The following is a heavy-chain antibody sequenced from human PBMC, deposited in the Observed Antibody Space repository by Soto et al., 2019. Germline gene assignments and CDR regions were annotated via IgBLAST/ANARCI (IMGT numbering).Heavy chain of an antibody. Sequence: GVPLRLRYTAAGVMFGDYGSSRIRHAPVRGLAWVSSISSRCLSISYADSVKGRFTIFRDNAKDSLFLHMSDLRAADTAIYYCARVSATGWHVNGRDYFDHWGLGTLVTVS. CDR1: GVMFGDYG. CDR2: ISSRCLSI. V-gene: IGHV3-11*01. CDR3: ARVSATGWHVNGRDYFDH. D-gene: IGHD6-19*01. J-gene: IGHJ4*02.